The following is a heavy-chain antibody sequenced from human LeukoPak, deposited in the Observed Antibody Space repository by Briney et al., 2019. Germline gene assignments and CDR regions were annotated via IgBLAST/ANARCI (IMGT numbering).Heavy chain of an antibody. V-gene: IGHV3-53*01. Sequence: GGSLRLSCAASGLTVSSNYLTWVRQAPGKGLEWVSSIYSGGTTHYADSVKGRFTISRDHSKSTVYLQMNSLRAEDTAVYYCARDLRSYAMAIWGQGITVTVSS. D-gene: IGHD3-10*01. J-gene: IGHJ6*02. CDR3: ARDLRSYAMAI. CDR1: GLTVSSNY. CDR2: IYSGGTT.